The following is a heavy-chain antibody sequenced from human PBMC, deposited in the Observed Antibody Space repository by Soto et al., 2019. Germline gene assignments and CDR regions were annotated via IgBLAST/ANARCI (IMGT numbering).Heavy chain of an antibody. D-gene: IGHD5-12*01. CDR1: GYSFTSYW. J-gene: IGHJ4*02. V-gene: IGHV5-51*01. Sequence: XESLTLACKGSGYSFTSYWIGLVRQMPGKGLEWMGIIYPGDSDTRYSPSFQGQVTISADKSISTAYLQWSSLKASDTAMYYCALSYSGYDYYFDYWGQGTLVTVSS. CDR2: IYPGDSDT. CDR3: ALSYSGYDYYFDY.